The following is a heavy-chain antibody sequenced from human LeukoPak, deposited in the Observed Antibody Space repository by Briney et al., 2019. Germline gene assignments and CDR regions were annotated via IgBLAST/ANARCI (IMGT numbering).Heavy chain of an antibody. CDR3: ARGSLTGLSSGWYYFDY. CDR2: INPSGGST. D-gene: IGHD6-19*01. Sequence: ASVKVSCKASGYTFTSYYMHWVRQAPGQGLEWMGIINPSGGSTSYAQKFQGRVTMTRDMSTSTVYMELSSLRSEDTAVYYCARGSLTGLSSGWYYFDYWGQGTLVTVSS. CDR1: GYTFTSYY. V-gene: IGHV1-46*01. J-gene: IGHJ4*02.